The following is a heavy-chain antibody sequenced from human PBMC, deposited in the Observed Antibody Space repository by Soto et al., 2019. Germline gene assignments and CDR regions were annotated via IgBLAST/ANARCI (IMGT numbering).Heavy chain of an antibody. CDR3: AHGAGWLFDY. D-gene: IGHD6-19*01. CDR1: GFSLNAPAVG. Sequence: QITLKESGPTLVKPTQTLTLTCTFSGFSLNAPAVGVGWIRQPPGKALEWLALTYWDDDNHYSPSLKSRLTITKDASKNQVVLTMTNMDAVDTATYYCAHGAGWLFDYWGQGTLVTVSS. CDR2: TYWDDDN. J-gene: IGHJ4*02. V-gene: IGHV2-5*02.